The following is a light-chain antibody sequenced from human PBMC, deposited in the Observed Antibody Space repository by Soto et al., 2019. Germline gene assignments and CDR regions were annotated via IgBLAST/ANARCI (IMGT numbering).Light chain of an antibody. CDR3: QHYNAHPIT. CDR1: QGISNY. Sequence: DIQMTQSPSSLSASVGDRVTITCRASQGISNYVAWFQQKPGKAPKSLIFAASSLRSGVPSKFSGSGSGTHFTLTISNLQPEDSATYYCQHYNAHPITFGQGTRLEIK. CDR2: AAS. V-gene: IGKV1-16*02. J-gene: IGKJ5*01.